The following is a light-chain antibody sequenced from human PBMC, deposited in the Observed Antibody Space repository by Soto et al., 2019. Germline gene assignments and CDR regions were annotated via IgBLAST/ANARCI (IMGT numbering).Light chain of an antibody. J-gene: IGLJ1*01. V-gene: IGLV1-44*01. Sequence: QSVLTQPPSASGTPGQRVTISCSGSNSNIGSNTVNWYQQLPGTAPKLLIYYDNLRPSGVPDRISGAKSGTSASLAISGLQSDDEADYYCAAWDDSLNGRVFGTGPKVNVL. CDR3: AAWDDSLNGRV. CDR1: NSNIGSNT. CDR2: YDN.